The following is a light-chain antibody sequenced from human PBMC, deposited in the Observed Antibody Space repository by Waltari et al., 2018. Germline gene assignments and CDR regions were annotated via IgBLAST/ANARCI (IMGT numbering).Light chain of an antibody. Sequence: EIVMTQSPATLSVSPGERATLSCRASQPISSNLAWYQHKPGQAPRLLISGASTRASGIPARFSGSGSGTQFTLTINSLQSEDFAVYYCQQYNIRLTFGGETKVDIK. J-gene: IGKJ4*01. CDR2: GAS. CDR1: QPISSN. CDR3: QQYNIRLT. V-gene: IGKV3-15*01.